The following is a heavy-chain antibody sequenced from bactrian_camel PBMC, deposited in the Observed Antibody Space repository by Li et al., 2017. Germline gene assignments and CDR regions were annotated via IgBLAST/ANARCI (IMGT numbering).Heavy chain of an antibody. CDR1: GFTFSSYD. J-gene: IGHJ4*01. Sequence: QLVESGGGLVQPGGSLRLSCAASGFTFSSYDVSWVRQAPGKGLEWVSAINSGGGSTYYADSAKGRFTISRDNAKNTLYLHLNSLKPEDTAMYFCKRSALGRCAGYWGQGTQVTVS. D-gene: IGHD5*01. CDR3: KRSALGRCAGY. CDR2: INSGGGST. V-gene: IGHV3S40*01.